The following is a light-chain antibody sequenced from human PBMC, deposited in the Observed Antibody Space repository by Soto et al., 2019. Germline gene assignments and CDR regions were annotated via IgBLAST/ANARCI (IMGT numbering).Light chain of an antibody. J-gene: IGLJ3*02. Sequence: QSVLTQPASVSGSPGQSITISCTGTSSDVGTYNLVSWYQRYPGKAPKLMIYEATKRPSGVSNRFSGSKSGNTASLTISGLQAEDEADYYCCSFAGSSTPDWVFGGGTKLTVL. CDR1: SSDVGTYNL. V-gene: IGLV2-23*01. CDR3: CSFAGSSTPDWV. CDR2: EAT.